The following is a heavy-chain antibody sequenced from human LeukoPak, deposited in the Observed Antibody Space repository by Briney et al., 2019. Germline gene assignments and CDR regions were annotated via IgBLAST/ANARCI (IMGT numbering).Heavy chain of an antibody. CDR1: GFTFSSNS. CDR3: ARGGAYISAVAGTLDY. V-gene: IGHV3-21*01. D-gene: IGHD6-19*01. CDR2: ISSSSSYI. Sequence: PGGSLRLSGAASGFTFSSNSMNWVRQAQGKGLEWVSSISSSSSYIYYADSVKGRFTISRDNAKNSLYLQMNSLRAEDTAVYYCARGGAYISAVAGTLDYWGQGTLVTVSS. J-gene: IGHJ4*02.